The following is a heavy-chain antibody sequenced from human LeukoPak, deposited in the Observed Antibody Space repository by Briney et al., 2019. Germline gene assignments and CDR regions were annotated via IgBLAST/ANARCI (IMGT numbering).Heavy chain of an antibody. CDR1: GFTFSSYG. D-gene: IGHD4-23*01. J-gene: IGHJ4*02. CDR2: ISSDGSDK. CDR3: AKGSATTVVTIDY. V-gene: IGHV3-30*18. Sequence: GKPLRLSCAASGFTFSSYGMHWVRQAPGKGLEWVAVISSDGSDKYYADSVKGRFTISRDNSKNTMYLQMNSLRDEDTAVYYCAKGSATTVVTIDYWGQGTLVTVSS.